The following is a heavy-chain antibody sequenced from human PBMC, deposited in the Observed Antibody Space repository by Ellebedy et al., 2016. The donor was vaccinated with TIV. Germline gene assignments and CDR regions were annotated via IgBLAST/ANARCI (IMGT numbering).Heavy chain of an antibody. V-gene: IGHV3-23*01. D-gene: IGHD1-14*01. CDR3: ARGRSGTYIHHAFDY. CDR2: ISNTGSRT. CDR1: GFTFSSYA. J-gene: IGHJ4*02. Sequence: PGGSLRLSCAASGFTFSSYAMSWVRQAPGKGLEWVSTISNTGSRTYYADSVKGRFTISRDNSKNTLYLQMTSLGAEDTAIYYCARGRSGTYIHHAFDYWGQGTLVTVSS.